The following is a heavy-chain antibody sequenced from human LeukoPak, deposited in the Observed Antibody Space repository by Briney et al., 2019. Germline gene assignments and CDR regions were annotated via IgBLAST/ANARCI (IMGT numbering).Heavy chain of an antibody. J-gene: IGHJ4*02. D-gene: IGHD2-15*01. CDR1: GFTFNMFW. V-gene: IGHV3-7*03. CDR2: IKQDGSEE. Sequence: GGSLRLSCAASGFTFNMFWMTWVRQAPGKGLEWVANIKQDGSEENYGDSVKGRFTISRDNAKNSLYLQMSSLRAEDTAVYYCAKDEGSGTWHCWGQGTLVTVSS. CDR3: AKDEGSGTWHC.